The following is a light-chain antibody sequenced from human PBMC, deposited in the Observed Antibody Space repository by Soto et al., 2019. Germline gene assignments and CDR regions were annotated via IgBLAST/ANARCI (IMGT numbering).Light chain of an antibody. J-gene: IGKJ4*01. CDR3: QQLNSYPLT. CDR1: QGISSC. CDR2: AAS. Sequence: DIQFTPSPSFPSSSVGGKDTNTFPARQGISSCLAWYQQKPGKAPRLLIYAASTLQSGVPSRFSGSGSGTEFTLTISSLQPEDFATYYCQQLNSYPLTFGGGTKVDIK. V-gene: IGKV1-9*01.